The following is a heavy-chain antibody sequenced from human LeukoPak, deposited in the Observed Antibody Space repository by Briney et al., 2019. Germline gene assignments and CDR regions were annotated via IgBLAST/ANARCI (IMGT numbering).Heavy chain of an antibody. CDR3: ASGIELPYPRASYYYYGMDV. CDR2: ISYDGSNK. V-gene: IGHV3-30-3*01. D-gene: IGHD1-26*01. CDR1: GFTFSSYA. Sequence: LPGGSLRLSCAASGFTFSSYAMLWVRQAPGKGLEWVAVISYDGSNKYYADSVKGRFTISRDNSKNTLYLQMNSLRAEDTAVYYCASGIELPYPRASYYYYGMDVWGQGTTVTVSS. J-gene: IGHJ6*02.